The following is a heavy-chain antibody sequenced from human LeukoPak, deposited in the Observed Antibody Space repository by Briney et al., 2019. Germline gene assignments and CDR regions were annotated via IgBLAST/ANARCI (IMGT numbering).Heavy chain of an antibody. Sequence: SGGSLRLSCAASGFTFSSHGMNWVRQAPGKGLEWVSGISPSGGITYYTDSVKGRFTIPRDNSKNTQSLQMNSLRAEDTAVYYCAKDDDWGRYKHWGQGTLVTVSS. V-gene: IGHV3-23*01. CDR3: AKDDDWGRYKH. CDR2: ISPSGGIT. J-gene: IGHJ1*01. CDR1: GFTFSSHG. D-gene: IGHD3-16*01.